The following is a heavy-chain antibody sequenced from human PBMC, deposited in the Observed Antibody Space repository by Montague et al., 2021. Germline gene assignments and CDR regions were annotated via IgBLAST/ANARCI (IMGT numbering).Heavy chain of an antibody. J-gene: IGHJ5*02. CDR2: IHYSGSA. V-gene: IGHV4-39*01. CDR3: ARHRVNQDHWFDP. CDR1: GDSISSDNYY. Sequence: SETLSLTCTVYGDSISSDNYYWVWIRQPPGKELEWIGSIHYSGSAYYNPSLNSRVTISVDTSKNQFSLKLSSVTAADTSVYYCARHRVNQDHWFDPWGQGTLVTVSS.